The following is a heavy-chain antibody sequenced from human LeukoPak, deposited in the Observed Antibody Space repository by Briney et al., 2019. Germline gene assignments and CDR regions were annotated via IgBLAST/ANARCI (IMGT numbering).Heavy chain of an antibody. J-gene: IGHJ1*01. V-gene: IGHV1-69*06. Sequence: ASVKVSCKASGGTFSSYAISWVRQAPGQGLEWMGGIIPIFGTANYAQKFQGRVTITADKSTSTAYMELSSLRSEDTAVYYCARDAYSSGPEYFQHWGQGTLVTVSS. CDR1: GGTFSSYA. CDR2: IIPIFGTA. CDR3: ARDAYSSGPEYFQH. D-gene: IGHD6-19*01.